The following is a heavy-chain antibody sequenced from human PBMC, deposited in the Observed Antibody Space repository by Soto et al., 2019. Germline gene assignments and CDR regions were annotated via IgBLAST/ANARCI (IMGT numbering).Heavy chain of an antibody. Sequence: GASVKVSCKASGYTFTSYDINWVRQATGQGLEWMGWMNPNSGNTGYAQKFQGRVTMTRNTSISTAYMELSSLRSEDTAVYYCASTDSSGWYREDYYYYGMDVWGQGTTVTVSS. CDR2: MNPNSGNT. D-gene: IGHD6-19*01. CDR1: GYTFTSYD. CDR3: ASTDSSGWYREDYYYYGMDV. V-gene: IGHV1-8*01. J-gene: IGHJ6*02.